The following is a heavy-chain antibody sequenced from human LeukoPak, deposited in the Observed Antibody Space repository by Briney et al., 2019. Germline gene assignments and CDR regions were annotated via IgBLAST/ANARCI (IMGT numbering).Heavy chain of an antibody. V-gene: IGHV3-53*01. D-gene: IGHD3-10*01. CDR1: GFTVSSNY. CDR3: ARWAYGSGSYYFDY. J-gene: IGHJ4*02. Sequence: GGSLRLSCAASGFTVSSNYKSWVRQAPGKGLEWVSVIYSGGSIYYADSVKGRFTISRDNSKNTLYLQMNSLRAEDTAVYYCARWAYGSGSYYFDYWGQGTLVTVSS. CDR2: IYSGGSI.